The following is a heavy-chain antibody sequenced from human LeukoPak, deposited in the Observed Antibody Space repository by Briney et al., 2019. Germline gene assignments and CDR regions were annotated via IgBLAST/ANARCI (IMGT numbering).Heavy chain of an antibody. CDR1: GGSISSYY. J-gene: IGHJ3*02. Sequence: SETLPLTCTVSGGSISSYYWSWIRQPPGKGLEWIGYIYYSGSTNYNPSLKSRVTISVDTSKNQFSLKLSSVTAADTAVYYCAREGYDSRGDAFDIWGQGTMVTVSS. D-gene: IGHD3-22*01. CDR2: IYYSGST. V-gene: IGHV4-59*01. CDR3: AREGYDSRGDAFDI.